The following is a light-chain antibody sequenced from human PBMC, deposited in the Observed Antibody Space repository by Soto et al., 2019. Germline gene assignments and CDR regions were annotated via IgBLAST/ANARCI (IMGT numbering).Light chain of an antibody. V-gene: IGKV3-15*01. Sequence: EVEMTQSPATVSVSPGERVTLSCRASQRVSSNVAWYQQKPGQAPRVLIFGASTRATGTPARFSGSGSGTEFTLTISSLQPEDFAVYYCQQYNIWPPYTFGQGTTLAIK. CDR3: QQYNIWPPYT. CDR1: QRVSSN. CDR2: GAS. J-gene: IGKJ2*01.